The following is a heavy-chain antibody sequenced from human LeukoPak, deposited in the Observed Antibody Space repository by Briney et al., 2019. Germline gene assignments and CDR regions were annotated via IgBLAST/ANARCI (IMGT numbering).Heavy chain of an antibody. CDR2: ISGSGGST. J-gene: IGHJ4*02. CDR1: GFTFSSYA. V-gene: IGHV3-23*01. D-gene: IGHD5-12*01. Sequence: GGSLRLSCAASGFTFSSYAMSWVRQAPGKGLEWVSVISGSGGSTYYADPVKGRFTISRDNSKNTLYLQMNSLRAEDTAVYYCAKRSDYSGYDYDLDYWGQGTLVTVSS. CDR3: AKRSDYSGYDYDLDY.